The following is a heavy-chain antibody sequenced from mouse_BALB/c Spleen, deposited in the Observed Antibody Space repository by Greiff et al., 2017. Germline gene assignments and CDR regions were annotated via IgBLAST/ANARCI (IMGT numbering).Heavy chain of an antibody. Sequence: VQLKESGPGLVKPSQSLSLTCTVTGYSITSDYAWNWIRQFPGNKLEWMGYISYSGSTSYNPSLKSRISITRDTSKNQFFLQLNSVTTEDTATYYCAGYRYDVRDAMDYWGQGTSVTVSS. J-gene: IGHJ4*01. CDR2: ISYSGST. CDR1: GYSITSDYA. CDR3: AGYRYDVRDAMDY. D-gene: IGHD2-14*01. V-gene: IGHV3-2*02.